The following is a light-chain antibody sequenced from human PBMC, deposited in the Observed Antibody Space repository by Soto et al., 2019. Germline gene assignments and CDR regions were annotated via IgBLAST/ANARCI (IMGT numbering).Light chain of an antibody. CDR2: DAS. V-gene: IGKV1-33*01. J-gene: IGKJ4*01. CDR1: QDISNY. Sequence: DIQMTQSPSSLSASVGDRVTITCQASQDISNYLNWYQQKPGKAPKLLIYDASNLETGVPSRFSGSGSGTDFTSTISSLQPEDIATYYCQQYDNRPPLTVGGGTKVEIK. CDR3: QQYDNRPPLT.